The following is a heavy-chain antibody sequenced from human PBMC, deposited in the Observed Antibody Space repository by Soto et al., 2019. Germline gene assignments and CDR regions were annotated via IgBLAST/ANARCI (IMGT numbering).Heavy chain of an antibody. V-gene: IGHV1-18*01. CDR1: GYTFTNYG. J-gene: IGHJ4*02. CDR3: ARAQTPTGSDF. CDR2: LNTYNGNT. D-gene: IGHD4-4*01. Sequence: QIQLLQSEGEVKKPGASVKVSCKTSGYTFTNYGVTWVRQAPGQGLEWMGWLNTYNGNTKYAQRVQGRVTMTPDTSASTAYVELRSLRSDDTAVYYCARAQTPTGSDFWGQGPLVTVSS.